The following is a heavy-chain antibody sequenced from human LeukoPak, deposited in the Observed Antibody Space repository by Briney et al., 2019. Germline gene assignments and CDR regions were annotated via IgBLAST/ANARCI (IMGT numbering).Heavy chain of an antibody. CDR3: ARGSSWYNLYYFDY. V-gene: IGHV4-59*12. CDR1: GGSIRSFY. Sequence: SETLSLTCTVSGGSIRSFYWSWIRQPPGKGLEWIGYISYSGITHYNPSLKTRVTMSVDTSKNQFSLKLSSVTAADTAVYYCARGSSWYNLYYFDYWGQGALVTVSS. J-gene: IGHJ4*02. D-gene: IGHD6-13*01. CDR2: ISYSGIT.